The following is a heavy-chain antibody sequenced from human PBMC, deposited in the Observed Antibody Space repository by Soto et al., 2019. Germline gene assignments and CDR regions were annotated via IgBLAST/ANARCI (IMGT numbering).Heavy chain of an antibody. D-gene: IGHD3-3*01. Sequence: QITLNESGPTVVRPTEPLTLTCRLSGFSLTTSGVGVGWIRQSPGKAPEWLALLYWDDDKRYSASLKSRLTITKDTSKNQVGLTVSDLDPTDTATYYCAHRVLRTVFGLVTTTAIYFDFWGQGTPVAVSS. CDR3: AHRVLRTVFGLVTTTAIYFDF. V-gene: IGHV2-5*02. J-gene: IGHJ4*02. CDR2: LYWDDDK. CDR1: GFSLTTSGVG.